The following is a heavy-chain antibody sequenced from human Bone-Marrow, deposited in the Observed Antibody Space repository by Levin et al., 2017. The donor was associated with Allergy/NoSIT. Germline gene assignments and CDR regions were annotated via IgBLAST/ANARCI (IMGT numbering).Heavy chain of an antibody. V-gene: IGHV3-7*01. D-gene: IGHD6-6*01. CDR3: AGRRQLVRYYYGLDV. CDR2: IKQDGSEK. J-gene: IGHJ6*02. CDR1: GFTFNNYW. Sequence: GGSLRLSCAASGFTFNNYWMSWVRQAPGKGLEWVANIKQDGSEKNYVDSVKGRFTISIDNAKNSLFLQINTLRVEDTAVYYCAGRRQLVRYYYGLDVWGQGTTVTVSS.